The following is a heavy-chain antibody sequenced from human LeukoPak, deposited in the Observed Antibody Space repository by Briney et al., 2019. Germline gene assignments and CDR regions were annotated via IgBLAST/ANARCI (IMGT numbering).Heavy chain of an antibody. Sequence: GGSLRLSCAASGFTFSSYAMSWVRQAPGKGLEWVSAISGSGGSTYYADSVKGRFTISRDNSKYPLYLQMNSLRAEDTAVYYCARGACSSTSCYYGNYYFDSWGQGTLVTVSS. J-gene: IGHJ4*02. CDR3: ARGACSSTSCYYGNYYFDS. D-gene: IGHD2-2*01. CDR1: GFTFSSYA. CDR2: ISGSGGST. V-gene: IGHV3-23*01.